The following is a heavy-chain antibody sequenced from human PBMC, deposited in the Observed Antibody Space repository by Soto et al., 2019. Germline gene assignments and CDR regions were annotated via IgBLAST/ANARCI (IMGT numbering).Heavy chain of an antibody. CDR2: ISYDGSNK. V-gene: IGHV3-30*18. Sequence: GGSLRLCCAASGFTFSSYGMHWVRQAPGKGLEWVAVISYDGSNKYYADSVKGRFTISRDNSKNTLYLQMNSLRAEDTAVYYCAKAGTKTGTGAFDIWGQGTMVTVSS. CDR1: GFTFSSYG. J-gene: IGHJ3*02. D-gene: IGHD1-1*01. CDR3: AKAGTKTGTGAFDI.